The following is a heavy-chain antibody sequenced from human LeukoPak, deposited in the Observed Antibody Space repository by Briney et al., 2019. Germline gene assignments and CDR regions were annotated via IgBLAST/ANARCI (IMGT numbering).Heavy chain of an antibody. CDR1: GFTISIYA. V-gene: IGHV3-23*01. CDR3: AKDLPSNMAVASDYFDY. D-gene: IGHD6-19*01. J-gene: IGHJ4*02. Sequence: GGSLRLSSAASGFTISIYAMSWVPLGPGKGLEWVSGTSGSGGSTHYADPVKGRFTICRDNSKNTLYLQMNSLRGEDTAEYYCAKDLPSNMAVASDYFDYWGQGTLVTVSS. CDR2: TSGSGGST.